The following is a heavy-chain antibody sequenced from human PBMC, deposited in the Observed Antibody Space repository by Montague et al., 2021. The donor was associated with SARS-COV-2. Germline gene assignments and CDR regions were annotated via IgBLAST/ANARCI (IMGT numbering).Heavy chain of an antibody. Sequence: LSLTCTVSGGSISSYYWSWVRQAPGKGPEWVSYISSSGSTIYYADSVKGRFTISRDNAKNSLYLQMNSLRAEDTAVYYCARDGALYSSGWWGGDFDYWGQGTLVTVSS. D-gene: IGHD6-19*01. CDR1: GGSISSYY. CDR3: ARDGALYSSGWWGGDFDY. CDR2: ISSSGSTI. J-gene: IGHJ4*02. V-gene: IGHV3-48*03.